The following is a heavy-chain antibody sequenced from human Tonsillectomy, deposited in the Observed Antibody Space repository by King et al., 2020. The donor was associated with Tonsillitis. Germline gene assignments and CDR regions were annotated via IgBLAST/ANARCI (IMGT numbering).Heavy chain of an antibody. CDR2: ISSSGSTI. CDR1: GFTVSYYY. Sequence: VQLVESGGGLVKPGGSLRLSCAASGFTVSYYYMSWIRQAPGKGMEWVSYISSSGSTIYYAESVKGRFTISRDNAKNSLYLQMNRLRAEDTAVYYCARESNYDFWSGYYLWGQGTLVTVSS. D-gene: IGHD3-3*01. J-gene: IGHJ5*02. CDR3: ARESNYDFWSGYYL. V-gene: IGHV3-11*01.